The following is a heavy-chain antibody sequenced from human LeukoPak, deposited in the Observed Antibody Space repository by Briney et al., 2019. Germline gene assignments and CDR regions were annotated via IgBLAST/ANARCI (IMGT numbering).Heavy chain of an antibody. J-gene: IGHJ4*02. Sequence: ASVKVSCKASGYTFTSYGISWVRQAPGQGLEWMGWISAYNGNTNYAQKFQGRVTMTRDTSTSTVYMELSSLRSEDTAVYYCARDRSYCSSTSCYTQSVFDYWGQGTLVTVSS. D-gene: IGHD2-2*02. CDR2: ISAYNGNT. CDR1: GYTFTSYG. CDR3: ARDRSYCSSTSCYTQSVFDY. V-gene: IGHV1-18*01.